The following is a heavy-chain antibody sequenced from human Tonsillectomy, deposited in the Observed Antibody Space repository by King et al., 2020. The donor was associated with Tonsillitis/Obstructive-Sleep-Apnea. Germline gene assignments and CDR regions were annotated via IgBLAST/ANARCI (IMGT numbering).Heavy chain of an antibody. V-gene: IGHV3-74*01. CDR1: GFTFSSYG. J-gene: IGHJ6*03. D-gene: IGHD3-3*01. Sequence: VQLVESGGGLVQPGGSLRLSCAASGFTFSSYGMHWVRQAPGKGLVWVSRINSDGSSTSYADSVKGRFSISRDNAKNTLYLQMNSLRAEDTAVYYCARGGNFWSGYAYYMDVWGKGTTVTVSS. CDR2: INSDGSST. CDR3: ARGGNFWSGYAYYMDV.